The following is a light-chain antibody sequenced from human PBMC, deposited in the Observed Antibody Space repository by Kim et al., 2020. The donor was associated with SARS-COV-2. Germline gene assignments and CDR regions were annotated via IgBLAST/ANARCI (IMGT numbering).Light chain of an antibody. J-gene: IGLJ3*02. Sequence: ASVKLTCTRSSGNSSYAIAWHQQQPEKGPRYLMKLNSDGSHSKGDGIPDRFSGSSSGAGRYLTISSLQSEDEADYYCQTWGTGIWVFGGGTQLTVL. CDR3: QTWGTGIWV. CDR2: LNSDGSH. V-gene: IGLV4-69*01. CDR1: SGNSSYA.